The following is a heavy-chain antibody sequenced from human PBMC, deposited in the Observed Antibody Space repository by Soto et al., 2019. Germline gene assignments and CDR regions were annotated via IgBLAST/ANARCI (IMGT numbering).Heavy chain of an antibody. Sequence: EVQLLESGGGLVQPGGSLRLSCAASGFTFTNYAMSWVRQAPGKGLDWVSVISGSGGNTYYADSVKGRFTISRDNSKNTLYLQINSLGAEDTAVYYCAKGGDSSRYSYVYYFDYWGQGTLVTVSS. CDR3: AKGGDSSRYSYVYYFDY. CDR2: ISGSGGNT. D-gene: IGHD3-22*01. V-gene: IGHV3-23*01. J-gene: IGHJ4*02. CDR1: GFTFTNYA.